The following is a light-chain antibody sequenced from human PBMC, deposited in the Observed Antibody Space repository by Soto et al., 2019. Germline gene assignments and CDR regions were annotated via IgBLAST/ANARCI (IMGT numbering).Light chain of an antibody. J-gene: IGKJ1*01. V-gene: IGKV1-39*01. CDR2: AAS. CDR1: QSISSY. CDR3: QQYNSYSRT. Sequence: DIQMTQSPSSLSASVGDRVTITCRASQSISSYLNWYQQKPGKAPKLLIYAASSLQSGVPSRFSGSGSGTEFTLTISSLQPDDFATYYCQQYNSYSRTFGQGITVDIK.